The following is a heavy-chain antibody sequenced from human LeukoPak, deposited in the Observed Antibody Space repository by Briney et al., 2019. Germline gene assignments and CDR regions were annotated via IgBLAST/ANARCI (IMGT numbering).Heavy chain of an antibody. CDR1: GFTFSRYW. CDR2: VNPDGSST. V-gene: IGHV3-74*01. D-gene: IGHD3-16*01. J-gene: IGHJ4*02. CDR3: ARGGSYGDY. Sequence: GGSLRLSCAASGFTFSRYWMHWVRQVPGKGLVWVSRVNPDGSSTTYADSVKGRVTTSRDNVKNTLYLQMNRLRVEDTAVYFCARGGSYGDYWGQGILVTVSS.